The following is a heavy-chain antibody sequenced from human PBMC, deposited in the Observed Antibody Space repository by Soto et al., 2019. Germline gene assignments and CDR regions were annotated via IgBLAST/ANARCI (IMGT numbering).Heavy chain of an antibody. J-gene: IGHJ5*02. CDR3: ARTAWILVTGSYPYNWFDP. D-gene: IGHD2-21*02. V-gene: IGHV4-59*01. Sequence: PSETLSLTCTVSGGSISSYYWSWIRQPPGKGLEWIGYIYYSGSTNYNPSLKSRVTISVDTSKNQFSLKLSSVTAADTAVYYCARTAWILVTGSYPYNWFDPWGQGTLVTVSS. CDR1: GGSISSYY. CDR2: IYYSGST.